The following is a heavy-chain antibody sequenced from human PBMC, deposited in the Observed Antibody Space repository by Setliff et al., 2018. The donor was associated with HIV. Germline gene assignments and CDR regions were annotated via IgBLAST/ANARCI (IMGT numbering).Heavy chain of an antibody. CDR1: GVSISNYC. V-gene: IGHV4-4*07. D-gene: IGHD3-10*01. J-gene: IGHJ4*02. CDR2: IYTSGNT. Sequence: SETLSLTCTVSGVSISNYCWSWIRQPAGKGLEWIGRIYTSGNTNYNPSLKSRVTMSVDTSKKQFSLKLTSVTAADTAVYYCAGHFYYSGSGIWAGLDSWGQGTLVTVSS. CDR3: AGHFYYSGSGIWAGLDS.